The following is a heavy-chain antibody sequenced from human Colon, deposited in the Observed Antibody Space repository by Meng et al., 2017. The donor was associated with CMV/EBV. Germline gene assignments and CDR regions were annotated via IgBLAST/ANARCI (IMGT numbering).Heavy chain of an antibody. J-gene: IGHJ4*02. CDR1: GASVSSGDYY. Sequence: SETLSLTCTVSGASVSSGDYYWSWIRQPPGKGLEWIGYIYYSGSTNYNPSLKSRLTISIDTSKNQFSLKLSSVSAADTAVYYCARRIGDYFDYWGQGTLVTVSS. CDR2: IYYSGST. D-gene: IGHD2-15*01. V-gene: IGHV4-61*08. CDR3: ARRIGDYFDY.